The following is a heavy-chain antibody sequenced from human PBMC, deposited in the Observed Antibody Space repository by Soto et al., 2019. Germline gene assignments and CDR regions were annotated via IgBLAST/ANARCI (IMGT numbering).Heavy chain of an antibody. CDR2: IYYTGTT. CDR1: CGSIIGHY. J-gene: IGHJ4*02. V-gene: IGHV4-59*11. CDR3: ARSIAVAHLLDY. D-gene: IGHD6-19*01. Sequence: PSATLCLTCTVSCGSIIGHYWRWIRQPPGKGLEWIGYIYYTGTTNYSPSLKSRVTISVDTSKNQFSLRLSSATVADTAVYYCARSIAVAHLLDYWGQGALVTVSS.